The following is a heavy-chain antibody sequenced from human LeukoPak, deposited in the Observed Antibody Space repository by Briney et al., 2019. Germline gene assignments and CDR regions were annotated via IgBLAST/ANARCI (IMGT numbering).Heavy chain of an antibody. J-gene: IGHJ6*03. Sequence: GGSLRLSCAASGFTFSSYAMNWVRQAPGGGLEWVSGFSGSGGTTYYADSVKGRYPISRGNSKNTLYRQMNSRRADDTAVYYCANGNRCTSPNCLGYYYFYMDVWGKGTTVTVSS. CDR2: FSGSGGTT. CDR3: ANGNRCTSPNCLGYYYFYMDV. D-gene: IGHD2-8*01. CDR1: GFTFSSYA. V-gene: IGHV3-23*01.